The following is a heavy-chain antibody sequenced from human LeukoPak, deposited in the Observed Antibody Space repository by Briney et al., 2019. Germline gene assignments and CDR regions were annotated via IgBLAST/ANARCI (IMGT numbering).Heavy chain of an antibody. CDR3: ARFPGRDSSGSLR. CDR2: ISSSSSYI. Sequence: GGSLRLSCAASGFTFSSYSMNWVRQAPGKGLEWVSSISSSSSYIYYADSVKGRFTISRDNDKNSLYLQMNSLRAEDTAVYYCARFPGRDSSGSLRWGKGTLVTVSS. V-gene: IGHV3-21*01. J-gene: IGHJ4*02. CDR1: GFTFSSYS. D-gene: IGHD6-19*01.